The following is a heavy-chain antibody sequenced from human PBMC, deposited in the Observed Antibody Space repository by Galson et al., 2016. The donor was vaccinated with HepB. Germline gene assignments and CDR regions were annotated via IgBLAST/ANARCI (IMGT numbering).Heavy chain of an antibody. J-gene: IGHJ3*02. D-gene: IGHD2-21*01. CDR3: ARLPKPVEVVHDAFDI. CDR2: IYFSGST. Sequence: TLSLTCTVSGGSISSSSYYWGWIRQPPGKGLEWIGNIYFSGSTYYIPSLKSRLTISVDTSKNQFSLKLNSVTAADTAVYYCARLPKPVEVVHDAFDIWGQGTMVTVSS. V-gene: IGHV4-39*01. CDR1: GGSISSSSYY.